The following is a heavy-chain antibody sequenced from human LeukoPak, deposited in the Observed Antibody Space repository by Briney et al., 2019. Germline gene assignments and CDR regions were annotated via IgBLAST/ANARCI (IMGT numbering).Heavy chain of an antibody. D-gene: IGHD2-21*02. Sequence: SETLSLTCNVSGGAITSSIYYWGWIRQPPGKGLEWIGSIYYSGSTYYNPSLKSRVTISVDTSKNQFSLKLSSVTAADTAVYYCAKTVTAIAPWCLDYWGQGTLVTVSS. CDR3: AKTVTAIAPWCLDY. V-gene: IGHV4-39*01. CDR2: IYYSGST. CDR1: GGAITSSIYY. J-gene: IGHJ4*02.